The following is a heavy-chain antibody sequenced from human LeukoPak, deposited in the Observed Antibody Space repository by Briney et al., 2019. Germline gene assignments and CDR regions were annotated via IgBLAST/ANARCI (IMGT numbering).Heavy chain of an antibody. Sequence: ASVKVSCKASGYTFTSYYMHWVRQAPGQGLEWMGIINPSGGSTSYAQKFQGRVTMTRDTSTSTVYMELSSLRSEDTAVYYCARGRPVITMIVVASFDYWVQGTLVTVSS. CDR2: INPSGGST. CDR3: ARGRPVITMIVVASFDY. V-gene: IGHV1-46*01. D-gene: IGHD3-22*01. J-gene: IGHJ4*02. CDR1: GYTFTSYY.